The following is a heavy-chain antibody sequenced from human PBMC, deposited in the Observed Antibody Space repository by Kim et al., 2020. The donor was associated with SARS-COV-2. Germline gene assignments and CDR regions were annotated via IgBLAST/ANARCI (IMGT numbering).Heavy chain of an antibody. CDR2: INPNSGGT. J-gene: IGHJ6*02. Sequence: ASVKVSCKASGYTFTGYYMHWVRQAPGQGLEWMGRINPNSGGTNYAQKFQGRVTMTRDTSISTAYMELSRLRSDDTAVYYCARAQQWLVSTPDYYYGMDVWGQGTTVTVSS. CDR3: ARAQQWLVSTPDYYYGMDV. V-gene: IGHV1-2*06. D-gene: IGHD6-19*01. CDR1: GYTFTGYY.